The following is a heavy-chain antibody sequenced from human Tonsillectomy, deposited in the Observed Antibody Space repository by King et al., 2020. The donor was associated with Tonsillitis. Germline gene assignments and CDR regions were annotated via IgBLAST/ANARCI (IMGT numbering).Heavy chain of an antibody. J-gene: IGHJ4*02. CDR1: SGSLSTTNW. V-gene: IGHV4-4*02. D-gene: IGHD5-24*01. CDR2: IYRSGDT. Sequence: VQLQESGPGLVKPSGTLSLTCVVSSGSLSTTNWWSWVRQPPGKGLEWLGEIYRSGDTNYNPSLKSRVTMSIDKSKNHFSLQLTSVTAADTAVYFCARVGYSFSLDYWGQGALVTVSS. CDR3: ARVGYSFSLDY.